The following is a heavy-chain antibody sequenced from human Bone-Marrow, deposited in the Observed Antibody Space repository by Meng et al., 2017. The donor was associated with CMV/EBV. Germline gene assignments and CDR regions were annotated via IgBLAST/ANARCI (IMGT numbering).Heavy chain of an antibody. V-gene: IGHV4-30-4*01. D-gene: IGHD3-22*01. CDR1: GGSISSGDYY. CDR2: IYYGGST. Sequence: CIASGGSISSGDYYWSWIRQSPGKGLEWIGYIYYGGSTYYNPSLKSRVTISVDTSKNQFSLKLSSVTAADTAVYYCASSSGSGYSDYWGQGTLVTVSS. CDR3: ASSSGSGYSDY. J-gene: IGHJ4*02.